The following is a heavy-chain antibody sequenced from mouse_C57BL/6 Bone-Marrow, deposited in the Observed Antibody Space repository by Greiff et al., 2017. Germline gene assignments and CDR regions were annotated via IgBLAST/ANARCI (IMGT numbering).Heavy chain of an antibody. D-gene: IGHD1-1*01. CDR2: IDPENGDT. Sequence: EVQLQQSGAELVRPGASVKLYCTASGFNIKDDYMHWVKQRPEQGLEWIGWIDPENGDTEYASKFQGKATITADTSANTAYLQLSSLTSEDTAVYYCTIFYGSSFYYFDYWGQGTTLTVSS. CDR3: TIFYGSSFYYFDY. J-gene: IGHJ2*01. V-gene: IGHV14-4*01. CDR1: GFNIKDDY.